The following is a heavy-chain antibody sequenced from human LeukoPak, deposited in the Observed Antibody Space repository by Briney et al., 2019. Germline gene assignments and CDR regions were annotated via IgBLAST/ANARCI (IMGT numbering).Heavy chain of an antibody. J-gene: IGHJ4*02. CDR1: GYTFTSYG. CDR3: ARDYPGSTFDY. CDR2: ISAYNGNT. V-gene: IGHV1-18*01. Sequence: ASVKVSCKASGYTFTSYGISWVRQAPGQGLEWMGWISAYNGNTKYAQKFQGRVTITADKSTSTAYMELSSLRSEDTAVYYCARDYPGSTFDYWGQGTLVTVSS.